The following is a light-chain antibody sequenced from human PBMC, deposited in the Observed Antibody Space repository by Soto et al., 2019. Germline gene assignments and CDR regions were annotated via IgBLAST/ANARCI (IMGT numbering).Light chain of an antibody. Sequence: EVGLTQSPGTLSLSPGERATLSCRASQSVSSSYLAWYQQKPGQAPRLLIYGASSRATGIPDRFSSSGSGTDFTLTISRLEPEDFAVYYCQQYGSSPWTFGQVTKVAI. V-gene: IGKV3-20*01. CDR2: GAS. CDR3: QQYGSSPWT. CDR1: QSVSSSY. J-gene: IGKJ1*01.